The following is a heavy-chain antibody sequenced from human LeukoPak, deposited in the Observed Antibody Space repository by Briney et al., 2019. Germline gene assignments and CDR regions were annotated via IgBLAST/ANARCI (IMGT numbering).Heavy chain of an antibody. D-gene: IGHD6-19*01. J-gene: IGHJ4*02. V-gene: IGHV3-23*01. Sequence: GGSLRLSCAASGFTFSSYAMSWVRHAPGKGLEWVSAISGSGGSTYYADSVKGRFTISRDNSKNTLYLQMNSLRAEDTAVYYCAKAIAVAPRYFDYWGQGTLLTVSS. CDR3: AKAIAVAPRYFDY. CDR1: GFTFSSYA. CDR2: ISGSGGST.